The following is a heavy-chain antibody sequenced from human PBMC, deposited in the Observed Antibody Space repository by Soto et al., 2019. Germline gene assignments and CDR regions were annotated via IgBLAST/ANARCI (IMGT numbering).Heavy chain of an antibody. Sequence: SETLSLTCTVSGGSISNYFWSWIRQPPGKRLEWIGYGHYSGSTNYNPSLKSRVTIPVDTSKNQFSLKLSSVTAADTAVYYCARLGKILGYCSGGSCYAWNYYYYGMDVWGQGTTVTVS. J-gene: IGHJ6*02. CDR1: GGSISNYF. CDR3: ARLGKILGYCSGGSCYAWNYYYYGMDV. V-gene: IGHV4-59*12. CDR2: GHYSGST. D-gene: IGHD2-15*01.